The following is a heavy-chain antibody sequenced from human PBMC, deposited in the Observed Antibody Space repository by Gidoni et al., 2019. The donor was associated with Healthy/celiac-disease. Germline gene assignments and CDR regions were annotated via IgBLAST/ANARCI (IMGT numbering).Heavy chain of an antibody. V-gene: IGHV3-21*01. CDR3: ARSWERELLPYY. CDR1: GFTFSSYS. J-gene: IGHJ4*02. D-gene: IGHD1-26*01. Sequence: EVQLVESGGGLVKPGGSLRLSCAASGFTFSSYSMNWVRQAPGKGLEWVSSISSSSSYIYYADSVKGRFTISRDNAKNSLYLQMNSLRAEDTAVYYCARSWERELLPYYWGQGTLVTVSS. CDR2: ISSSSSYI.